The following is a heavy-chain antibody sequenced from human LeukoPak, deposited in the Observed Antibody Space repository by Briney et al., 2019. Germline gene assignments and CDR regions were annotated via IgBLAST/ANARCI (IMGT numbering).Heavy chain of an antibody. V-gene: IGHV4-30-2*01. J-gene: IGHJ4*02. CDR3: ARRRVTDYLDY. Sequence: SETLSLTCTVSGGSISSDVYSWSWIRQPPGKGLEWIGYIYSSGSTYYNPSLETRVTISVDRSQNHFSLRLRSATAADTAVYYCARRRVTDYLDYWGQGTLVTVSS. CDR2: IYSSGST. D-gene: IGHD5-18*01. CDR1: GGSISSDVYS.